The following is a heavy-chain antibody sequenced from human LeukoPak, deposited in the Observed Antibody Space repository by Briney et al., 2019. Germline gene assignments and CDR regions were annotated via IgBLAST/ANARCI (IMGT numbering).Heavy chain of an antibody. J-gene: IGHJ4*02. Sequence: SSETLSLTCAVYGGSFSGYYWSWIRQPQGKGLEWIGEINHSGSTNYNPSLKSRVTISVDTSKNQLSLNLSSVTAADTAVYYCARAKVAGPFAYWGQGTLVTVSS. CDR1: GGSFSGYY. CDR2: INHSGST. D-gene: IGHD6-19*01. CDR3: ARAKVAGPFAY. V-gene: IGHV4-34*01.